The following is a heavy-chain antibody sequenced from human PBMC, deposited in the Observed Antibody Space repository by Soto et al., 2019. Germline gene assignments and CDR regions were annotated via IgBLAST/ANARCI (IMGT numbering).Heavy chain of an antibody. Sequence: PGESLKISCKGSGYSFTSYWIGWVRQMPGKGLEWMGIIYPGDSDTRYSPSFQGQVTISADKSISTAYLQWSSLKASDTAMYYCARRSQHYYYYYGMDVWGQGTTVPVSS. J-gene: IGHJ6*02. CDR2: IYPGDSDT. CDR1: GYSFTSYW. CDR3: ARRSQHYYYYYGMDV. V-gene: IGHV5-51*01.